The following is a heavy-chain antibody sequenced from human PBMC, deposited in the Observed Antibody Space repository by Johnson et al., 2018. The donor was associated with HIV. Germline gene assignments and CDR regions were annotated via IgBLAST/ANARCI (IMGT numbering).Heavy chain of an antibody. CDR2: LKRKTDGGTT. V-gene: IGHV3-15*01. J-gene: IGHJ3*02. D-gene: IGHD3-3*01. Sequence: VQLVESGGGLVQPGGSLRLSCAASGFTFSNAWMNWVRQPPGKGLEWVGRLKRKTDGGTTDYAAPVKGRFTISRDDSNNTLYLQMNSLRAEDTAVYYCARIQYNFWSDPDAFDIWGQGTIVIVSS. CDR1: GFTFSNAW. CDR3: ARIQYNFWSDPDAFDI.